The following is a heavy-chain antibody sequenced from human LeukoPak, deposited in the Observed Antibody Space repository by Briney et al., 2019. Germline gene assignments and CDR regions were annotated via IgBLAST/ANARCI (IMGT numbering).Heavy chain of an antibody. CDR2: IKQDGSEK. CDR3: ARDLGYSSSPLPGGWFDP. Sequence: GGSLRLSCAASGFTFSSYWMSWVRQAPGKGLEWVANIKQDGSEKYYVDSVKGRFTISRDNAKNSLYLQMNSLRAEDTAVYYCARDLGYSSSPLPGGWFDPWGQGTLVTVSS. V-gene: IGHV3-7*01. CDR1: GFTFSSYW. D-gene: IGHD6-6*01. J-gene: IGHJ5*02.